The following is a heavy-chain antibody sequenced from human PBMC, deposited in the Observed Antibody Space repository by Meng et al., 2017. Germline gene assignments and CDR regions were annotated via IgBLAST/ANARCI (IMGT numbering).Heavy chain of an antibody. Sequence: QVHLGEVGGGVVQPGRFLRLSCAASGFTFSSSAMHWVRQAPGKGLEWVAVISYDGSNKYYADSVKGRFTISRDNSKNTLYLQMNSLRAEDTAVYYCASMGYWGQGTLVTVSS. V-gene: IGHV3-30*01. CDR2: ISYDGSNK. CDR1: GFTFSSSA. J-gene: IGHJ4*02. CDR3: ASMGY. D-gene: IGHD3-10*01.